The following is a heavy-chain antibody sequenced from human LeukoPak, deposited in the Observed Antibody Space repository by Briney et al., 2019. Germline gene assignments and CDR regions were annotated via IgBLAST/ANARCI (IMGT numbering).Heavy chain of an antibody. CDR2: IIPILDIT. V-gene: IGHV1-69*04. J-gene: IGHJ4*02. Sequence: SVKVSCKASGGTFITYAVSWVRQAPGQGLEWMGRIIPILDITNYAQKFQGRVTITADDSTSTAYMELSSLRSEDTAIYYCARLDRDADDIFDYWGQGTLVTVSS. CDR3: ARLDRDADDIFDY. CDR1: GGTFITYA. D-gene: IGHD5-24*01.